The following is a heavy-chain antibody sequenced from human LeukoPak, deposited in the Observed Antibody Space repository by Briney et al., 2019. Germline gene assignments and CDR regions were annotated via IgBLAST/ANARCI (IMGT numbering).Heavy chain of an antibody. CDR3: ARHHRYCDSTSCYFFDY. D-gene: IGHD2-2*01. V-gene: IGHV4-39*01. Sequence: PSETLSLTCTVSGGSISSSRYYWGWIRQPPGKGLEWIGSIYYSGSTYYNPSLKSRVTISVDTSKNQFSLKLSSVTAADTAVYYCARHHRYCDSTSCYFFDYWGQGTLVTVSS. J-gene: IGHJ4*02. CDR1: GGSISSSRYY. CDR2: IYYSGST.